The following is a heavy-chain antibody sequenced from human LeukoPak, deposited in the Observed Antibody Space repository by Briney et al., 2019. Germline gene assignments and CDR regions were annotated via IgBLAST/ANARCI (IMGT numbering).Heavy chain of an antibody. J-gene: IGHJ4*02. CDR2: ISYDGSNK. V-gene: IGHV3-30*03. CDR1: GFTFSSYG. Sequence: GGSLRLSCAASGFTFSSYGMHWVRQAPGKGLEWVAVISYDGSNKYYADSVKGRFTISRDNAENSLYLQMNSLRAEDTAVYYCARVVRRADFDYWGQGTLVTVSS. CDR3: ARVVRRADFDY.